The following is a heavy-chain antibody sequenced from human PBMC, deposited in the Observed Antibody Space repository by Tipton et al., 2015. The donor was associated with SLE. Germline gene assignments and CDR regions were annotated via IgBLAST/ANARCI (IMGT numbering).Heavy chain of an antibody. CDR1: GYTFTSYG. Sequence: QLVQSGAEVRKPGASAKVSCKASGYTFTSYGISWVRQAPGQGLEWMGWISAYNGNTNYAQKLQGRVTMTTDTSTSTAYMELRSLRSDDTAVYYCARDVGGAQLWYFDLWGRGPLVTVSS. CDR2: ISAYNGNT. D-gene: IGHD2-15*01. CDR3: ARDVGGAQLWYFDL. J-gene: IGHJ2*01. V-gene: IGHV1-18*01.